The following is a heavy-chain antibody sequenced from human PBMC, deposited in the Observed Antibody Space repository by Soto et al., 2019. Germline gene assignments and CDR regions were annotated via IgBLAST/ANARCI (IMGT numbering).Heavy chain of an antibody. J-gene: IGHJ5*02. CDR3: ATSNWFDP. CDR2: IYYSGST. Sequence: ASETLSLTCTVPGGSISSGGYYWSWIRQHPGKGLEWIGSIYYSGSTYYNPSLKSRVTISVDTSKNQFSLKLSSVTAADTAVYYCATSNWFDPWGQGTQVTVSS. V-gene: IGHV4-31*03. CDR1: GGSISSGGYY.